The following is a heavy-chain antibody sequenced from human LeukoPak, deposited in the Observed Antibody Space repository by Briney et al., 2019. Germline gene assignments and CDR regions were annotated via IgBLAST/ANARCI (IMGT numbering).Heavy chain of an antibody. CDR1: GGSISSGGYY. CDR3: ASNGYRGAFDI. CDR2: VYYSGST. Sequence: PSETLSLTCTVSGGSISSGGYYWSWIRQHPGKGLEWIGYVYYSGSTYYNPSLKSRVTISVDTSKNQFSLKLSSVTAADTAVYYCASNGYRGAFDIWGQGTMVTVSS. V-gene: IGHV4-31*03. J-gene: IGHJ3*02. D-gene: IGHD5-12*01.